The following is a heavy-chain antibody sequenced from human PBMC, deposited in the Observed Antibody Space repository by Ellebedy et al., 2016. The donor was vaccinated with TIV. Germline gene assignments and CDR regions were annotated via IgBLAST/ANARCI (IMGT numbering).Heavy chain of an antibody. CDR1: GFTFSNYG. V-gene: IGHV3-30*03. D-gene: IGHD3-22*01. J-gene: IGHJ4*02. CDR3: ARDLDVGYDSSGYYSGFDY. Sequence: GESLKISCAASGFTFSNYGMHWVRQAPGKGLEVVAVISYDGSEKYYADSVKGRFIISRDNSKNTLYLQMNSLRAEDTAVYYCARDLDVGYDSSGYYSGFDYWGQGTLATVSS. CDR2: ISYDGSEK.